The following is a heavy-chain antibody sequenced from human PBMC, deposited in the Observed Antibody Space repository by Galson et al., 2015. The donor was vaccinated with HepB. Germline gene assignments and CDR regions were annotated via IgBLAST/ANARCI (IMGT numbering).Heavy chain of an antibody. Sequence: SCKASGYIFSGYYMHWVRQAPGQGLEWMGRINANSGGTNYAQKFQGRVTMTRDTSIRTAYMELSRLRSEDTAVYYCARARRYNWNEGYLDYWGQGTLITVSS. V-gene: IGHV1-2*06. CDR3: ARARRYNWNEGYLDY. CDR1: GYIFSGYY. J-gene: IGHJ4*02. CDR2: INANSGGT. D-gene: IGHD1-1*01.